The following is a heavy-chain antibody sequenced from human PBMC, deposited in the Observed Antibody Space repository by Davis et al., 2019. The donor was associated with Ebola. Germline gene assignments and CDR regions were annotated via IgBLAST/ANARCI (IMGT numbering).Heavy chain of an antibody. CDR2: INPHNGNT. V-gene: IGHV1-18*01. J-gene: IGHJ4*02. Sequence: AASVKVSCKASGSTFSDYVFSWVRQAPGQGLEWMGWINPHNGNTNYAQNVQGRVTMTTDTSTSTAYMEVGSLRSDDTAVYYCARAQFPTTSDHWGQGTLVTVSS. CDR1: GSTFSDYV. D-gene: IGHD1-1*01. CDR3: ARAQFPTTSDH.